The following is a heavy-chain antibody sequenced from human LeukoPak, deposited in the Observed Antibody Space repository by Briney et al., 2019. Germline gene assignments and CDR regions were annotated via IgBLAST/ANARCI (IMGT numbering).Heavy chain of an antibody. CDR1: KFTFSSYW. Sequence: AGGSLRLSCAASKFTFSSYWMSWVRQAPGKGLEWVANIKQDGSVQFYIDSLKGRFSVSRDNAKNSLYLQMNGLRVEDTAVYYCTRLQIAVAGPNWFDPWGQGTLVTVSS. CDR3: TRLQIAVAGPNWFDP. CDR2: IKQDGSVQ. V-gene: IGHV3-7*01. D-gene: IGHD6-19*01. J-gene: IGHJ5*02.